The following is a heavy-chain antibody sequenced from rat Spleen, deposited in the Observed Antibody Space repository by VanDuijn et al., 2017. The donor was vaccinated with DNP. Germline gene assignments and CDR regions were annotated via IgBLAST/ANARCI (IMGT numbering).Heavy chain of an antibody. Sequence: EVQLVESGGDLVQPGRSLKVSCVASGFTFINYWMTWIRQVPGKGLEWVAYISYDGTSTYNGDSVKGRFTISRDNAKSILYLQMDSLRSEDTATFYCTTDFERGYWGQGVMVTVSS. D-gene: IGHD1-11*01. CDR2: ISYDGTST. V-gene: IGHV5-20*01. J-gene: IGHJ2*01. CDR3: TTDFERGY. CDR1: GFTFINYW.